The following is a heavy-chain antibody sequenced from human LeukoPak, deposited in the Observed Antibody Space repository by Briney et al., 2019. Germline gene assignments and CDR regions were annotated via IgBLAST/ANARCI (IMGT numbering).Heavy chain of an antibody. Sequence: GGSLRLSCAASGFTFSSYAMSWVRQAPGKGLEWVSAISGSGGNTYYADSVKGRFTISRDNSKNTLYLQMNSLRAEDTAVYYCAKRHNSGGWFDVVPDYLGQGTLVNGSS. V-gene: IGHV3-23*01. CDR3: AKRHNSGGWFDVVPDY. CDR2: ISGSGGNT. D-gene: IGHD6-19*01. J-gene: IGHJ4*03. CDR1: GFTFSSYA.